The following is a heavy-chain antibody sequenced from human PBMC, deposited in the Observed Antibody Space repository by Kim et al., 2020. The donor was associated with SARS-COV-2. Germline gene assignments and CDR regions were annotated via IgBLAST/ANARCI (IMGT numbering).Heavy chain of an antibody. CDR3: AKDDEQLVLDY. D-gene: IGHD6-6*01. J-gene: IGHJ4*02. Sequence: NYKASYVKGRFTISRDNSKNTLYLQMNSLRAEDTAVYYCAKDDEQLVLDYWGQGTLVTVSS. V-gene: IGHV3-30*02.